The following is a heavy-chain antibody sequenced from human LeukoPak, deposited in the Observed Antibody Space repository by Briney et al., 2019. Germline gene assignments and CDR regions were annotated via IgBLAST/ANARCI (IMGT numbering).Heavy chain of an antibody. V-gene: IGHV5-51*01. Sequence: NRGESLKISCKGSGYSFTSYWIGWVRQMPGKGLEWMGIIYPGDSDTRYSPSFQGQVTISADKSISTAYLQWSSLKASDTAMYYCARQGLGVVPGVNLNWFDPWGQGTLVTVSS. D-gene: IGHD3-3*01. J-gene: IGHJ5*02. CDR3: ARQGLGVVPGVNLNWFDP. CDR1: GYSFTSYW. CDR2: IYPGDSDT.